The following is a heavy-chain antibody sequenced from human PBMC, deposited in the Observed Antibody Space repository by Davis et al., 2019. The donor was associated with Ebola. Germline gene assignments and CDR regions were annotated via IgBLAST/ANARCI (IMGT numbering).Heavy chain of an antibody. CDR1: GFTFSSCA. J-gene: IGHJ6*02. D-gene: IGHD2-8*02. Sequence: PGGSLRLSCRASGFTFSSCAMNGVRQAPGKGLEWVSGIGSDSGTHYTDSVRGRFTVSRDDPKSTLYLQMNSLRAEDTAVYYCAKDLFWWSASDVWGQGTTVTVSS. CDR2: IGSDSGT. CDR3: AKDLFWWSASDV. V-gene: IGHV3-23*01.